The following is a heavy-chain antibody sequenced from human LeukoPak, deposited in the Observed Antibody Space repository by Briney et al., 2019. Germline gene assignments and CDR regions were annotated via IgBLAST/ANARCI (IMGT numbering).Heavy chain of an antibody. J-gene: IGHJ2*01. CDR1: GFTFSSYS. V-gene: IGHV3-21*01. D-gene: IGHD4-23*01. CDR3: AKNNDYGGSYWYFDL. CDR2: ISSGSSYI. Sequence: NPGGSLRLSCAASGFTFSSYSMNWVRQAPGKGLEWVSSISSGSSYIYYADSMKGRFTISRDNAKNSLYLQMNSLRDEDTAVYYCAKNNDYGGSYWYFDLWGRGTLVTVSS.